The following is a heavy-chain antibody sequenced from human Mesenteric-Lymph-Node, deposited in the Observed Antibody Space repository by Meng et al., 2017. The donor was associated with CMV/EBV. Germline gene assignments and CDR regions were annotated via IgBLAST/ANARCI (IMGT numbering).Heavy chain of an antibody. D-gene: IGHD1-26*01. J-gene: IGHJ4*02. V-gene: IGHV3-30*02. CDR2: IRCDGTIK. CDR3: SKSSGRELLTIDS. Sequence: GESLKISCALSGVPLIRYGMHWVRQAPGKGLEWVAFIRCDGTIKYYLDSVKGRFTISRDSSRNTDYLQMNSLRPEDTAVYYCSKSSGRELLTIDSWGQGTPVTVSS. CDR1: GVPLIRYG.